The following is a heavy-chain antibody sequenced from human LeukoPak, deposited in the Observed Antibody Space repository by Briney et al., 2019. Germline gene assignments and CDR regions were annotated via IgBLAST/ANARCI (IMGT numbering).Heavy chain of an antibody. J-gene: IGHJ4*02. V-gene: IGHV1-2*05. CDR1: GYTFTGYY. CDR2: INPNRGGT. D-gene: IGHD6-19*01. CDR3: VREVDSRGWPSDN. Sequence: ASVKLSCKASGYTFTGYYIHWGRQAPGQGLEWMGRINPNRGGTNYAHKFHGRVTMTRDTSISTAYMELSRLRSINTGVYYCVREVDSRGWPSDNWGEGTLGTVSS.